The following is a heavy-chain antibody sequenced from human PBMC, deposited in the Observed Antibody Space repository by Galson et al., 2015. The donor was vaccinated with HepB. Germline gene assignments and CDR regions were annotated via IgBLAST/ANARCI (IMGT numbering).Heavy chain of an antibody. CDR3: ARGSPVMYSSSSWSFDY. D-gene: IGHD6-6*01. Sequence: ETLSLTCTVSGGSISSYYWSWIRQPAGKGLEWIGRIYTSGSTNYNPSLKSRVAMSVDTSKNQFSLKLSSVTAADTAVYYCARGSPVMYSSSSWSFDYWGQGTLVTVSS. CDR1: GGSISSYY. V-gene: IGHV4-4*07. CDR2: IYTSGST. J-gene: IGHJ4*02.